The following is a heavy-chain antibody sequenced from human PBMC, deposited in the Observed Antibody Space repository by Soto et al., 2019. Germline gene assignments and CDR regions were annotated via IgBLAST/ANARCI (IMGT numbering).Heavy chain of an antibody. CDR3: ARGYYYGMDV. V-gene: IGHV4-59*01. J-gene: IGHJ6*02. Sequence: QVQLQESGPGLVKPSETLSLTCTVSGGFISSYYWSWIRQPPGKGLEWIGYIYYSGSTNYNPSLKSRVTISVDTSKNQFSLKLSSVTAADTAVYYCARGYYYGMDVWGQGTTVTVSS. CDR1: GGFISSYY. CDR2: IYYSGST.